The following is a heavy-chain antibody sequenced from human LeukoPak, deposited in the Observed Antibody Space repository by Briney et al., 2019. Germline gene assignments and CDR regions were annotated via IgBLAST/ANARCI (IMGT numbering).Heavy chain of an antibody. V-gene: IGHV4-4*07. CDR1: GGSISSYY. CDR3: ARGYCSSTSCYNDDAFDI. J-gene: IGHJ3*02. Sequence: SETLSLTCTVSGGSISSYYWSWIRQPAGKGLEWIGRIYTSGSSNYNPSLKSRVTMSLDTSKNQFSLKLSSVTAADTAVYYCARGYCSSTSCYNDDAFDIWGQGTMVTVSS. D-gene: IGHD2-2*02. CDR2: IYTSGSS.